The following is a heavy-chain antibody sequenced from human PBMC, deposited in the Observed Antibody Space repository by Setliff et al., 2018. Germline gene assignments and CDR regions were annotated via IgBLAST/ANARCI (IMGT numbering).Heavy chain of an antibody. V-gene: IGHV4-39*01. D-gene: IGHD3-10*01. CDR2: LSYNGNA. CDR1: GGSINNYY. J-gene: IGHJ4*02. CDR3: ARHTIAMSTIISYFDY. Sequence: SETLSLTCTVSGGSINNYYWGWIRQPPGKGLEWIGTLSYNGNAYYTPSLKSRVTISIDTSKNQFSLKLSSVTAADTAVYYCARHTIAMSTIISYFDYWGQGTLVTVSS.